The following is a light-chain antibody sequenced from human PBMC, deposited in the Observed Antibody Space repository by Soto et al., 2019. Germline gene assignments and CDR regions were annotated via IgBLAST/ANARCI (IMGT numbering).Light chain of an antibody. CDR2: AAS. Sequence: EIVMTQSPATLSVSPGERATLSCRASQSVSTNLAWYQQKPGQAPRLLIFAASIRTIGTPDRFSGSGSGTDFTLTISGLQSADFAVYYCQQYDNWPRTFGGGTKVDIK. CDR3: QQYDNWPRT. V-gene: IGKV3-15*01. J-gene: IGKJ4*01. CDR1: QSVSTN.